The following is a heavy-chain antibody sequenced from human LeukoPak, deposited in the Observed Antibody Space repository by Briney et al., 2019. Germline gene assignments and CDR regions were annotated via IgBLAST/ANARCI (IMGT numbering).Heavy chain of an antibody. V-gene: IGHV3-23*01. CDR2: ISGSGGST. Sequence: GGSLRLSCAASGFTFSSYAMSWVRQAPRKGLEWVSAISGSGGSTYYADSVKGRFTISRGNSKNTLYLQMNSLRAEDTAVYYCAKNKDWNDEELDYSGQGTLVTVSS. CDR1: GFTFSSYA. CDR3: AKNKDWNDEELDY. D-gene: IGHD1-1*01. J-gene: IGHJ4*02.